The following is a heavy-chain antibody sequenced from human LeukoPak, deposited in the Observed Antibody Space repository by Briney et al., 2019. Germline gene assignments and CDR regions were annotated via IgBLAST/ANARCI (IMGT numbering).Heavy chain of an antibody. J-gene: IGHJ5*02. CDR2: IYYSGST. V-gene: IGHV4-59*08. Sequence: SETLPLTCSVSGGSISSYYWSWIRQPPGKGLEWIGYIYYSGSTNYNPSLKSRVTISVDTSKNQFSLNLSSVSAADTAVYYCARHGVGPRFDPWGQGTLVTVSS. CDR3: ARHGVGPRFDP. CDR1: GGSISSYY.